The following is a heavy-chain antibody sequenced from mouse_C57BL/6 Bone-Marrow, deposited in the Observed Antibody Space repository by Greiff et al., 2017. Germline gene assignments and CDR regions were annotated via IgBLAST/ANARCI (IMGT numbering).Heavy chain of an antibody. J-gene: IGHJ2*01. D-gene: IGHD1-1*01. CDR3: ARSPITRNFFDY. Sequence: QVQLQQPGAELVKPGASVKLSCKASGYTFTSYWMQWVKQRPGQGLEWIGEIDPSDSYTNYNQKFKGKATLTVDTSSSTAYMQLSSLTSEDSAVYYCARSPITRNFFDYWGQGTTLTGSS. CDR1: GYTFTSYW. V-gene: IGHV1-50*01. CDR2: IDPSDSYT.